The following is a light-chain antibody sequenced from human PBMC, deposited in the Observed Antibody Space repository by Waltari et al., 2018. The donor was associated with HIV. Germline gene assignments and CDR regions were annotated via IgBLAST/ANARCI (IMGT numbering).Light chain of an antibody. V-gene: IGLV1-40*01. Sequence: QSVLTQPPSVSGAPGQRVTISCTGSSFNIGAGYDVHWYQQLPGTAPKLLIYGNNNRPSGVPDRFSGSKSGTSASLAITGLQAEDEADYYCQSYDSSLSGYVFGTGTKVTVL. CDR1: SFNIGAGYD. CDR3: QSYDSSLSGYV. J-gene: IGLJ1*01. CDR2: GNN.